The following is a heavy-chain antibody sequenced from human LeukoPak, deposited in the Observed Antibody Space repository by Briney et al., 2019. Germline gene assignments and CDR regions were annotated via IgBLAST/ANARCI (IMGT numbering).Heavy chain of an antibody. CDR3: ARDLFWTGYYYFDF. D-gene: IGHD3/OR15-3a*01. Sequence: ASMKVSCKASGYTFTSYGISWVRQAPGQGLEWMGSIDANSGGTEYAQRFQGRVTMTRDTSLSTAYMEVTSLTSDDTAVYYCARDLFWTGYYYFDFWGQGTLVTVSS. V-gene: IGHV1-2*02. CDR1: GYTFTSYG. CDR2: IDANSGGT. J-gene: IGHJ4*02.